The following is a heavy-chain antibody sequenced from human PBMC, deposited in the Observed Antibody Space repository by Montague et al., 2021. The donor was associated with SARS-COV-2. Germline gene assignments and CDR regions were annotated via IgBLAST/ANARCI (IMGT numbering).Heavy chain of an antibody. V-gene: IGHV4-59*12. CDR2: IYYSGST. CDR3: ARDGYNAHQNYWYFDL. Sequence: SETLSLTCTVSGGSISTCYWSWIRQPPGKGLGWIGYIYYSGSTNYSPSLKSRVTISVDTSKNQFSLKLSSVTAADTAVYYCARDGYNAHQNYWYFDLWGRGTLVTVSS. D-gene: IGHD5-24*01. CDR1: GGSISTCY. J-gene: IGHJ2*01.